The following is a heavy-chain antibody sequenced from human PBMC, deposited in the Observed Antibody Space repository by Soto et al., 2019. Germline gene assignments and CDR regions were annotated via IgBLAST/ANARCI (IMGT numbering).Heavy chain of an antibody. D-gene: IGHD6-19*01. CDR2: INSDGSTT. V-gene: IGHV3-74*01. CDR1: GFTFSTSW. Sequence: EVQMVESGGGLVQPGGSLRLSCAATGFTFSTSWVHWVRQAPGKGLVWVSRINSDGSTTNYADSVKGRFTISRDNAKNTLYLQMKSLRVEDTDVYYCARGGGNSDWYSAFDIWGQGTMVTVSS. J-gene: IGHJ3*02. CDR3: ARGGGNSDWYSAFDI.